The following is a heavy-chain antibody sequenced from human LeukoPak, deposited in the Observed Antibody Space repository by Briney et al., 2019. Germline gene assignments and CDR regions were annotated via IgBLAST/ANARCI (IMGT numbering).Heavy chain of an antibody. V-gene: IGHV4-59*01. D-gene: IGHD6-13*01. CDR1: GGPISSYY. Sequence: SETLSLTCTVSGGPISSYYWSWIRQPPGKGLQWIGYIYYSGSTNYNPSLKSRVTISVDTSKNQFSLKLSSVTAADTAVYYCASGAVIAAADEYYYGMDVWGQGTTVTVSS. CDR2: IYYSGST. J-gene: IGHJ6*02. CDR3: ASGAVIAAADEYYYGMDV.